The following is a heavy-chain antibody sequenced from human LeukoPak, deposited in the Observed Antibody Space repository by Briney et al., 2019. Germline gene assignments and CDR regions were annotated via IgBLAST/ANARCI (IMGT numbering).Heavy chain of an antibody. CDR2: FYYSGST. Sequence: SETLSLTCTVSGGSISSHYWSWIRQPPGKGLEWIGYFYYSGSTNYNPSLKSRVTISVDTSKNQFSLKLSSVTAADTAVYYCARDEGNYFHYMDVWGKGTTVTVSS. V-gene: IGHV4-59*11. D-gene: IGHD6-13*01. CDR1: GGSISSHY. CDR3: ARDEGNYFHYMDV. J-gene: IGHJ6*03.